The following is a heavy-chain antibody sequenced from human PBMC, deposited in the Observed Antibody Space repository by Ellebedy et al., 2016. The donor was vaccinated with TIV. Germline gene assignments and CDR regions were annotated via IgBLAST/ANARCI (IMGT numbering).Heavy chain of an antibody. J-gene: IGHJ6*02. Sequence: SETLSLPXSVPGVSIRSYYWSWIRQPPGKGLEWIRNPHYSETTDYDPSLKSRITISGDASKNEISLQLTSVTAAETAVYYCARKYDYGGPGPRYHYAMDVWGQGTTVTVSS. CDR1: GVSIRSYY. CDR2: PHYSETT. V-gene: IGHV4-59*01. CDR3: ARKYDYGGPGPRYHYAMDV. D-gene: IGHD4/OR15-4a*01.